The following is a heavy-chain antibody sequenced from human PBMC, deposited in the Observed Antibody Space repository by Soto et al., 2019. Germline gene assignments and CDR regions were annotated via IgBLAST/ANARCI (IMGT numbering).Heavy chain of an antibody. CDR1: GFTFSSYA. Sequence: QVHLVESGGGVVQPGGSLRLSCAASGFTFSSYAIHWVRQAPGKGLEWVAIIWFDGSNKYYADSVKGRFSISRDNSKNTLFLQMDSLRADDTAVYYCSRGQLPAATTYFDFWGQGTLVIVSS. CDR3: SRGQLPAATTYFDF. V-gene: IGHV3-33*01. D-gene: IGHD2-15*01. CDR2: IWFDGSNK. J-gene: IGHJ4*02.